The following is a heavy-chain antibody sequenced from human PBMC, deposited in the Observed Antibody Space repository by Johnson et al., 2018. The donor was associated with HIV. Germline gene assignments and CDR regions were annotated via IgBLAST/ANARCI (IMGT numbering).Heavy chain of an antibody. CDR3: ATNRGGAFDI. J-gene: IGHJ3*02. CDR1: GFTFSSYA. D-gene: IGHD2/OR15-2a*01. V-gene: IGHV3-NL1*01. Sequence: QVQLVESGGGLVHPGGSLRLSCAASGFTFSSYAMHWVRQAPGKGLEWVSVIYSGGSTYYADSVKGRFNISRDNSKNTLYLQMNSLRAEDTAVYYCATNRGGAFDIWGQGTMVTVSS. CDR2: IYSGGST.